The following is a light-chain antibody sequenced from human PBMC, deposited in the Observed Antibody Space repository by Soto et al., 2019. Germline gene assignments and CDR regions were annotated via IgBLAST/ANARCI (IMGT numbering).Light chain of an antibody. V-gene: IGLV2-14*01. CDR3: MSYTSSSTLGV. CDR2: DVT. J-gene: IGLJ2*01. CDR1: SSDIGGYYY. Sequence: QSVLTQPASVSGSPGQTITISCTGTSSDIGGYYYVSWYQQLPGKAPKLMVYDVTNRPSGVSNRFSGSKSGNTASLTIYELEAEDEANYYCMSYTSSSTLGVFGGGTKLTVL.